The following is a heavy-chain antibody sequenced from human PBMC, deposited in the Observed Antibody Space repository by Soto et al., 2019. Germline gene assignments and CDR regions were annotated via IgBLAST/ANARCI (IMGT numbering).Heavy chain of an antibody. J-gene: IGHJ6*02. CDR1: GGSISSYY. Sequence: SETLSLTCTVSGGSISSYYWSWTRQPPGKGLEWIGYIYYSGSTNYNPSLKSRVTISVDTSKNQFSLKLSSVTAADTAVYYCARVRTGTTADYYYYGMDVWGQGTTVTVSS. V-gene: IGHV4-59*12. D-gene: IGHD1-7*01. CDR3: ARVRTGTTADYYYYGMDV. CDR2: IYYSGST.